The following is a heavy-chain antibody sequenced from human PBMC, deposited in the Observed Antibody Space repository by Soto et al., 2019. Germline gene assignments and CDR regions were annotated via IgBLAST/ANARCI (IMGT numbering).Heavy chain of an antibody. CDR2: IYSGGST. D-gene: IGHD5-18*01. CDR3: ARDRLVGYSYGWSYFDY. V-gene: IGHV3-66*01. Sequence: GGSLRLSCAASGFTVSSNYMSWVRQAPGKGLEWVSVIYSGGSTYYADSVKGRFTISRDNSKNTLYLQMNSLRAEDTAVYYCARDRLVGYSYGWSYFDYWGQGT. CDR1: GFTVSSNY. J-gene: IGHJ4*02.